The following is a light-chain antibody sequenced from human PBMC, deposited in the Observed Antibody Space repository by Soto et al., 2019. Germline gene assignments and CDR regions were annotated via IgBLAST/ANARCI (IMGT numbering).Light chain of an antibody. CDR1: QSLLHSDGKTY. CDR3: MQSIKLPYT. J-gene: IGKJ2*01. Sequence: DIVLTQTPLFLSVTPGQPASISCRSTQSLLHSDGKTYFYWFLQKAGQPPQLLIYEVSNRFSGLSDGHSGSGSGTDFTLKISRVEADDVGIYYCMQSIKLPYTVGQGTKLEIK. V-gene: IGKV2D-29*01. CDR2: EVS.